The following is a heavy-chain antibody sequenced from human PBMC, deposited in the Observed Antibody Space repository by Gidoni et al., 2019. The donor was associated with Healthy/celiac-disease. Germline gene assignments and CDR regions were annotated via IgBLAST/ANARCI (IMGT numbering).Heavy chain of an antibody. J-gene: IGHJ4*02. V-gene: IGHV1-69*09. D-gene: IGHD6-19*01. Sequence: QVQLVQSGAEVTKPGSSVKVSCKASGGTFSSYAISWVRQAPGQGLEWMGRIIPILGIANYAQKFQGRVTITADKSTSTAYMELSSLRSEDTAVYYCAREYSSGWYGYFYWGQGTLVTVSS. CDR3: AREYSSGWYGYFY. CDR2: IIPILGIA. CDR1: GGTFSSYA.